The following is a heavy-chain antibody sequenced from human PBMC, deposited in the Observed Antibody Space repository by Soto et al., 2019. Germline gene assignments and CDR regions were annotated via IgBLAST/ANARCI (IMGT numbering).Heavy chain of an antibody. CDR3: ARRNVYGSGSYSFDY. CDR2: INAAIGNT. CDR1: GYTFTNYA. J-gene: IGHJ4*02. D-gene: IGHD3-10*01. Sequence: SSVKVSCKASGYTFTNYAMHWVRQAPRQRLEWMGWINAAIGNTKYSQKFQGSVTITRDTSANTAYMELSSLRSEDTAVYYCARRNVYGSGSYSFDYWGQGTLVTVSS. V-gene: IGHV1-3*01.